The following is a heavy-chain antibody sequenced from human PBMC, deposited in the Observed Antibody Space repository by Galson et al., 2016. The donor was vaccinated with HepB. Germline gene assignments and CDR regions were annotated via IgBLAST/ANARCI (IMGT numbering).Heavy chain of an antibody. D-gene: IGHD3-3*01. J-gene: IGHJ4*02. CDR2: IYPGDPDP. V-gene: IGHV5-51*01. CDR3: ARSRLDWLLSPIDFDF. CDR1: GHTFSNYW. Sequence: QSGAEVKKPGESLRISCKGFGHTFSNYWIAWVRQMPGKGLEWMGIIYPGDPDPSYSPSFQGPVTISADKSASTAYLQWSSLKASDTALYYCARSRLDWLLSPIDFDFWGQGTLVTVSS.